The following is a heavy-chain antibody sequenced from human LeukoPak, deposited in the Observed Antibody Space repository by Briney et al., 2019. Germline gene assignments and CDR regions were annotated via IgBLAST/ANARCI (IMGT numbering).Heavy chain of an antibody. CDR1: GFTFSSYS. CDR2: ISSSSSTI. J-gene: IGHJ3*02. CDR3: ARRSRDRTYYDFWSGYYNAFDI. D-gene: IGHD3-3*01. V-gene: IGHV3-48*01. Sequence: GGSLRLSCAASGFTFSSYSMNWVRQAPGKGLEWVSYISSSSSTIYYADSVKGRFTISRDNAKNSLYLQMNSLRAGDTAVYYCARRSRDRTYYDFWSGYYNAFDIWGQGTMVTVSS.